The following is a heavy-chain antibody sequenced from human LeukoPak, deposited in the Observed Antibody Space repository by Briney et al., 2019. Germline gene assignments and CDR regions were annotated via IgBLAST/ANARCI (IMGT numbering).Heavy chain of an antibody. CDR2: ISWNSGGI. Sequence: PGGSLRLSCAASGFTFDDYAMHWVQQAPGKGLEWVSGISWNSGGIGYADSVKGRFTISRDNAKNSLYLQMNSLRAEDMALYYCAKDNSRYSSGWFDYWGQGTLVTVSS. D-gene: IGHD6-19*01. CDR1: GFTFDDYA. CDR3: AKDNSRYSSGWFDY. V-gene: IGHV3-9*03. J-gene: IGHJ4*02.